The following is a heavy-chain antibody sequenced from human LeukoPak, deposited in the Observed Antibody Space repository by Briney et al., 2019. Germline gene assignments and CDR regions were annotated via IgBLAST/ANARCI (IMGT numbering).Heavy chain of an antibody. CDR3: ARGPGSGSYSGYLNY. D-gene: IGHD1-26*01. V-gene: IGHV3-33*01. J-gene: IGHJ4*02. CDR1: GFTFSSYG. CDR2: IWYDGSNK. Sequence: GGSLRLSCVASGFTFSSYGMHWVRQAPGKGLEWVAVIWYDGSNKYYADSVRGRFTISRDNSKNTLYLQMNSLRAEDTAVYYCARGPGSGSYSGYLNYWGQGTLVTVSS.